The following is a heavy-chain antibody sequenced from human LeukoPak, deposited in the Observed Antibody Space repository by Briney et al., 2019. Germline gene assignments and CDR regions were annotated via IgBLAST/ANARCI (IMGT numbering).Heavy chain of an antibody. J-gene: IGHJ3*02. CDR3: ARLADLHRWGAFDI. V-gene: IGHV5-51*01. CDR2: IYPGDSDT. Sequence: GESLKISCKGSGYSFTSYWIGWVRQLPGKGLEWMGIIYPGDSDTRYSPSFQGQVTISADKSISTAYLQWSSLRASDTAMYYCARLADLHRWGAFDIWGQGTMVTVSS. D-gene: IGHD3-16*01. CDR1: GYSFTSYW.